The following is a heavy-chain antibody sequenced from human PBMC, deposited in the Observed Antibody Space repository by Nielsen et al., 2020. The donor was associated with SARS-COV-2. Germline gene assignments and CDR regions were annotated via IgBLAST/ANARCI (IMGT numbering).Heavy chain of an antibody. J-gene: IGHJ4*02. CDR2: INPNSGGT. CDR1: GYTFTGYY. CDR3: ARQRDEIWFGEFD. V-gene: IGHV1-2*04. D-gene: IGHD3-10*01. Sequence: ASVKVSCKASGYTFTGYYMHWVRQAPGQGLEWMGWINPNSGGTNYAQKFQGWVTMTRDTSISTAYMELSRLRSDDTAVYYCARQRDEIWFGEFDWGQGTLVTVSS.